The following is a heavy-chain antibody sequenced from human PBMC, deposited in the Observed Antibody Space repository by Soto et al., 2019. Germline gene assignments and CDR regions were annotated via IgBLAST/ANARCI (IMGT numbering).Heavy chain of an antibody. CDR3: ARDEGTLSRVTTIGDYYYGMDV. V-gene: IGHV3-33*01. CDR2: IWYDGSNK. CDR1: GFTFSSYG. J-gene: IGHJ6*01. Sequence: QVQLVESGGGVVQPGRSLRLSCAASGFTFSSYGMHWVRQAPGKGLEWVAVIWYDGSNKYYADSVKGRFTISRDNSKNTLYLQMNSLRAEDTAVYYCARDEGTLSRVTTIGDYYYGMDVW. D-gene: IGHD2-21*02.